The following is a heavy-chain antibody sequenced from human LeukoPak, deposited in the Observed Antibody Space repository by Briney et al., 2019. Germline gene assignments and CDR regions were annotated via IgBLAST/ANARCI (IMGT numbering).Heavy chain of an antibody. Sequence: ASVKVSCKASGYTFTGYYMHWVRQAPGQGLEWMGWINPNSGGTNYAQKFQGRVTMTRDTPISTAYMELSRLRSDDTAVYYCARGPVLWFGEFRRFDPWGQGTLVTVSS. V-gene: IGHV1-2*02. D-gene: IGHD3-10*01. CDR2: INPNSGGT. J-gene: IGHJ5*02. CDR1: GYTFTGYY. CDR3: ARGPVLWFGEFRRFDP.